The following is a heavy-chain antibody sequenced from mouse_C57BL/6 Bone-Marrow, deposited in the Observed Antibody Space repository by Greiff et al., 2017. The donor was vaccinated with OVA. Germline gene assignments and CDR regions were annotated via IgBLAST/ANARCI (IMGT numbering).Heavy chain of an antibody. CDR1: GYTFTDYE. CDR2: IDPETGGT. J-gene: IGHJ3*01. CDR3: TRHYGSRPWFAY. Sequence: VQLQQPGAELVRPGASVTLSCKASGYTFTDYEMHWVKQTPVHGLEWIGAIDPETGGTAYNQKFKGKAILTADKSSSTAYMELRSLTSEDSAVYYCTRHYGSRPWFAYWGQGTLVTVSA. V-gene: IGHV1-15*01. D-gene: IGHD1-1*01.